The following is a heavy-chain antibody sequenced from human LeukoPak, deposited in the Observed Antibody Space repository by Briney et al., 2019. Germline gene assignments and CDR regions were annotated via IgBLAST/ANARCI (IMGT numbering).Heavy chain of an antibody. CDR3: ARGGFWSGYFFGVDY. CDR1: GYTFTGYY. Sequence: ASVKVSCKASGYTFTGYYMHWVRQAPGQGLEWMGWINPNSGGTNYAQKFQGRVTMTRDTSISTAYMELSRLRSDDTAVYYCARGGFWSGYFFGVDYWGQGTLVTVSS. V-gene: IGHV1-2*02. CDR2: INPNSGGT. J-gene: IGHJ4*02. D-gene: IGHD3-3*01.